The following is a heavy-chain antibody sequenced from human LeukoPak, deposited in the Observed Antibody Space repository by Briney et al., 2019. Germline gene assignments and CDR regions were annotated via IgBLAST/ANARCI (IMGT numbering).Heavy chain of an antibody. CDR1: GYTFTSYY. V-gene: IGHV1-46*01. CDR2: INPSGGST. D-gene: IGHD6-13*01. J-gene: IGHJ5*02. CDR3: AAEAAAGLWAARVWFDP. Sequence: ASVKVSCKASGYTFTSYYMRWVRQAPGQGLEWMGIINPSGGSTSYAQKFQGRVTMTRDTSTSTVYMELSSLRSEDTAVYYCAAEAAAGLWAARVWFDPWGQGTLVTVSS.